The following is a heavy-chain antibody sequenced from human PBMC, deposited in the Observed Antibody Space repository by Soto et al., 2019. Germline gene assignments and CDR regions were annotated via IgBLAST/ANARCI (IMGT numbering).Heavy chain of an antibody. CDR2: INPNSGGT. J-gene: IGHJ4*02. CDR3: ARSKMTGYYNPFDY. Sequence: GASVKVSCKASGYTFTGYYMHWVRQAPGQGLEWMGWINPNSGGTNYAQKFQGRVTMTRDTSISTAYMELSRLRSDDTALYYCARSKMTGYYNPFDYWGQGTLVTVSS. D-gene: IGHD3-9*01. V-gene: IGHV1-2*02. CDR1: GYTFTGYY.